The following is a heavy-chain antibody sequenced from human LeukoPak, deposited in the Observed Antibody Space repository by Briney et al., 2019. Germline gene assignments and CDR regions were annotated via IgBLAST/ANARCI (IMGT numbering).Heavy chain of an antibody. Sequence: PGGSLRLSCAASGFTFSSYAMHWVRQAPGKGLEWVAVISYDGSNKYYADSVKGRFTISRDNSKNTLYLQMNSLRAEDTAVYYCARDLGGGSGSYHIYNWFDPWGQGTLVTVSS. CDR3: ARDLGGGSGSYHIYNWFDP. CDR2: ISYDGSNK. V-gene: IGHV3-30-3*01. J-gene: IGHJ5*02. D-gene: IGHD3-10*01. CDR1: GFTFSSYA.